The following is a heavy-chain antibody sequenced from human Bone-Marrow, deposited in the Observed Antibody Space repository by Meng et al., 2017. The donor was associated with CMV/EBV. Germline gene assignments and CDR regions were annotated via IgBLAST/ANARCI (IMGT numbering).Heavy chain of an antibody. CDR1: DFGFSGHW. CDR3: TNTIVGATDY. Sequence: GGSLRLSCATFDFGFSGHWMHWVRQPPGSGLVWVARINSNGDETNYADSVKGRFTISRDNTKNALYLQMNSLRLDDTAMYYCTNTIVGATDYWGQGTRVTGSS. V-gene: IGHV3-74*01. D-gene: IGHD1-26*01. J-gene: IGHJ4*02. CDR2: INSNGDET.